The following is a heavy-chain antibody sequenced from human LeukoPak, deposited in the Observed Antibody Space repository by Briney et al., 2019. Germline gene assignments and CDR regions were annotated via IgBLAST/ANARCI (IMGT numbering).Heavy chain of an antibody. CDR2: IRYDGSNK. Sequence: GGSLRLSCAASGFTFSSYGMHWVRQAPGKGLEWVAFIRYDGSNKYYADSVKGRFTISRDNSKNTLYLQMNSLRAEDTAVYYCATDPSTYYYDSSGLWGQGTLVTVSS. CDR1: GFTFSSYG. CDR3: ATDPSTYYYDSSGL. J-gene: IGHJ4*02. V-gene: IGHV3-30*02. D-gene: IGHD3-22*01.